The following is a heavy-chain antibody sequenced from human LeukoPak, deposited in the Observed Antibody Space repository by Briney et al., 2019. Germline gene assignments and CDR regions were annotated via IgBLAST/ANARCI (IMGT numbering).Heavy chain of an antibody. V-gene: IGHV5-51*01. D-gene: IGHD3-16*01. Sequence: GESLKISCKGSGYSFSSYWVAWVRQMPGEGLEWMGIIYPGDSDTRYSPSFQGQVTISADKSISTAYLQWSSLKASDTAIYYCARSGGYGMDVWGQGTTVIVSS. CDR1: GYSFSSYW. CDR3: ARSGGYGMDV. J-gene: IGHJ6*02. CDR2: IYPGDSDT.